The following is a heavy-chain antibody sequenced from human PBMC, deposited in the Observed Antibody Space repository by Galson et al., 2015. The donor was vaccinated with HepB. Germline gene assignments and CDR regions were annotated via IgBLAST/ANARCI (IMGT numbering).Heavy chain of an antibody. CDR2: ISSSSSYI. J-gene: IGHJ4*02. V-gene: IGHV3-21*01. CDR1: GFTFSSYS. D-gene: IGHD6-13*01. CDR3: ASDGGSSSWYGGYYFDY. Sequence: SLRLSCAASGFTFSSYSMNWVRQAPGKGLEWVSSISSSSSYIYYADSVKGRFTISRDNAKNPLYLQMNSLRAEDTAVYYCASDGGSSSWYGGYYFDYWGQGTLVTVSS.